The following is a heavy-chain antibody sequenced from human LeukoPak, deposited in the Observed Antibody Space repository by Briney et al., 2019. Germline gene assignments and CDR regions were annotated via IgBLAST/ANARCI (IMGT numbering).Heavy chain of an antibody. D-gene: IGHD1-26*01. CDR3: ARDPRIVGATTGGFNY. J-gene: IGHJ4*02. CDR1: GGSFSGYY. Sequence: SETLSLTCAVYGGSFSGYYWSWIRQPPGKGLEWIGEINHSGSTNYNPSLKSRVTISVNTSKNQFSLKLSSVTAADTAVYYCARDPRIVGATTGGFNYWGQGTLVTVSS. CDR2: INHSGST. V-gene: IGHV4-34*01.